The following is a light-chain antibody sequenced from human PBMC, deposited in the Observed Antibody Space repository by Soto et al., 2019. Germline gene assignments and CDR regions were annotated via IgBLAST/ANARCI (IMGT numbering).Light chain of an antibody. CDR2: DNN. CDR1: SSNIGAGYD. J-gene: IGLJ2*01. V-gene: IGLV1-40*01. CDR3: QSYDSSLSGPV. Sequence: QSVLTQPPSVSGAPGQRVTISCTGSSSNIGAGYDVHWYQQLPGTAPKLLIYDNNNRPSGVPDRFSGSKSGTSASLAITGLQAEDEADYYCQSYDSSLSGPVFGGGTKVTVL.